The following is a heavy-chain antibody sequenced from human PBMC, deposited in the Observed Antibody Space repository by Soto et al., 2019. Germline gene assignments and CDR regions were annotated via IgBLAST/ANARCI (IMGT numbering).Heavy chain of an antibody. Sequence: ASVKVSCTASGGTFSSYAISWVRQALGQVLEWMGGMIPIFHTSNYAQKFQFGDTITADKSTSTAYMELSSLRSEDSAVYYCARDRGEYCSGGSCHSPGVYYYCMDVWDQGTTSTVSS. J-gene: IGHJ6*02. CDR1: GGTFSSYA. CDR3: ARDRGEYCSGGSCHSPGVYYYCMDV. D-gene: IGHD2-15*01. V-gene: IGHV1-69*06. CDR2: MIPIFHTS.